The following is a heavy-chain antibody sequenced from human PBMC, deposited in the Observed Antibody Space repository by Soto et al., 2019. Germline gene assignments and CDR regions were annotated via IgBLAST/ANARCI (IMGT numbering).Heavy chain of an antibody. CDR3: ANPKVLAARPGASDDY. CDR1: GFTFSSYA. J-gene: IGHJ4*02. Sequence: GGSLRLSCAASGFTFSSYAMSWVRQAPGKGLEWVSAISGSGGSTYYADSVKGRFTISRDNSKNTLYLQMNSLRAEDTAVYYCANPKVLAARPGASDDYWGQGTLVTVSA. V-gene: IGHV3-23*01. CDR2: ISGSGGST. D-gene: IGHD6-6*01.